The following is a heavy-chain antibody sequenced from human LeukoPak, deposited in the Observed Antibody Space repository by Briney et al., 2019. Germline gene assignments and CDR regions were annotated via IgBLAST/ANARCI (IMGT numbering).Heavy chain of an antibody. CDR3: ARLHYYYGMDV. Sequence: SSETLSLTCFVSGGSISSSNYYWGWIRQPPGKGLEWIGSIYYSGNTYYNPSLKSRVTISVDTSKNQFSLKLSSVTAADTAVYYCARLHYYYGMDVWGQGTTVTVSS. CDR2: IYYSGNT. CDR1: GGSISSSNYY. J-gene: IGHJ6*02. V-gene: IGHV4-39*01.